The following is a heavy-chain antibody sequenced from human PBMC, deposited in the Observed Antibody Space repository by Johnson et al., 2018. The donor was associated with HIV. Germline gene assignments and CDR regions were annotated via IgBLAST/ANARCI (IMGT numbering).Heavy chain of an antibody. CDR3: ARRGDFGAYYPFDF. D-gene: IGHD4/OR15-4a*01. V-gene: IGHV3-72*01. J-gene: IGHJ3*01. CDR2: TRNKANSYTT. CDR1: GFTFSDHY. Sequence: GSLRLSCAASGFTFSDHYMDWVRQAPGKGLEWVGRTRNKANSYTTEYAASVRGRFTISRDDSKNSLYLQMNSLKTEDTAVYYCARRGDFGAYYPFDFWGQGTMVTVSS.